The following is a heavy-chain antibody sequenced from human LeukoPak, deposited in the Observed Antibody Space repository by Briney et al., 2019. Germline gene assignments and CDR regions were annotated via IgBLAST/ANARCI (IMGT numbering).Heavy chain of an antibody. CDR1: GGSISSGGYS. D-gene: IGHD6-19*01. J-gene: IGHJ4*02. CDR3: ASSSLLPGIAVAGIDY. CDR2: IYHSGST. V-gene: IGHV4-30-2*01. Sequence: SETLSLTCAVSGGSISSGGYSWSWIRQPPGKGLEWIGYIYHSGSTYYNPSLKSRVTISVDRSKNQFSLKLSSVTAADTAVYYCASSSLLPGIAVAGIDYWGQGTLVTVSS.